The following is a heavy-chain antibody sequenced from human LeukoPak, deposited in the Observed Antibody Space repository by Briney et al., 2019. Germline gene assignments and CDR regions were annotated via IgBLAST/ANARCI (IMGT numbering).Heavy chain of an antibody. J-gene: IGHJ3*02. CDR1: GFTVSINY. Sequence: GGSLRLSCAASGFTVSINYMSWVRQAPGKGLEWVSVIYSGGNTYYSDSVKGRFTISRDNSMDTLYLQMNGLRDEDTAVYYCARDRSSGNYYGVFDIWGQGTMVTVSS. V-gene: IGHV3-53*01. CDR3: ARDRSSGNYYGVFDI. D-gene: IGHD1-26*01. CDR2: IYSGGNT.